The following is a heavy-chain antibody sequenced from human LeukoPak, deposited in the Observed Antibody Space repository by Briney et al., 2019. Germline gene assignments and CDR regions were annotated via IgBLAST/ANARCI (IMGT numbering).Heavy chain of an antibody. D-gene: IGHD2-2*02. CDR2: INHSGST. Sequence: PSETLSLTCAVYGGSFSGYYWSWIRQPPGKGLEWIGEINHSGSTNYNPSLKSRVTISVDTSKNQFSLKLSSVTAADTAVYYCARTRGRTPYCSSTSCYIHYFDYWGQGTLVTVSS. V-gene: IGHV4-34*01. CDR1: GGSFSGYY. J-gene: IGHJ4*02. CDR3: ARTRGRTPYCSSTSCYIHYFDY.